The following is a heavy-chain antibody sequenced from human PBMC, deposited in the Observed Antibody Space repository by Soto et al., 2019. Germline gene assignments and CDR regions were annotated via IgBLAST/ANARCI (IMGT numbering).Heavy chain of an antibody. CDR1: GGSVNSGSYY. J-gene: IGHJ4*02. CDR3: ARTYCGGDCPFEY. CDR2: IYYSGST. Sequence: PSETLSLTCTVSGGSVNSGSYYWSWIRQPPGKGLEWIGYIYYSGSTNYNPSLKSRVTISVDTSKNQFSLKLTSVTAADTAVYYCARTYCGGDCPFEYWGQGTLVTVLL. V-gene: IGHV4-61*01. D-gene: IGHD2-21*02.